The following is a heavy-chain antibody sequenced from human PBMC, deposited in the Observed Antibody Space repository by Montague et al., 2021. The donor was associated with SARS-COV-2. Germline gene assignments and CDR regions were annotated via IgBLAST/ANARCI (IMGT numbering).Heavy chain of an antibody. CDR3: ARLGDGVVPSPILGVGPYYSYYSMDV. D-gene: IGHD3-10*01. CDR1: GGSFSTYS. Sequence: SDTLSLTCAVHGGSFSTYSWNWIRQPPGKGLEWIGEIHHGGSTNYNPSLKSRVTISADTSKNQFSLKLTSVAAADTAVYYCARLGDGVVPSPILGVGPYYSYYSMDVWGKGTTVTVSS. CDR2: IHHGGST. J-gene: IGHJ6*03. V-gene: IGHV4-34*01.